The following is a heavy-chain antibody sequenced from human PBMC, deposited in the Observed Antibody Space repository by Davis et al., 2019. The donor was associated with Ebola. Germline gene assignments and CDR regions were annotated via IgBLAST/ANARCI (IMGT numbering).Heavy chain of an antibody. CDR1: GFTFSSYG. D-gene: IGHD3-9*01. Sequence: GESLKISCAASGFTFSSYGMHWVRQAPGKGLEWVAVISYDGSNKYYADSVKGRFTISRDNSKNTLYLQMNSLRAEDTAVYYCARNNYDILTGYGPHFDYWGQGTLVTVSS. V-gene: IGHV3-30*03. CDR3: ARNNYDILTGYGPHFDY. J-gene: IGHJ4*02. CDR2: ISYDGSNK.